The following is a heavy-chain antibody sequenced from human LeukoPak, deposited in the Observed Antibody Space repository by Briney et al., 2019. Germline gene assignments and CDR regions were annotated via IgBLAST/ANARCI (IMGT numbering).Heavy chain of an antibody. Sequence: ASVKVSCKASGYIFSDYYMHWVRQAPGQGLEWLGWINPKSAAAGYAQQFRGRVTMTRDTSINTDYMEMKRVTSDDTAVYYCARGAEAETSPLDFWGQGTLVTVSS. D-gene: IGHD6-13*01. CDR3: ARGAEAETSPLDF. CDR2: INPKSAAA. J-gene: IGHJ4*02. V-gene: IGHV1-2*02. CDR1: GYIFSDYY.